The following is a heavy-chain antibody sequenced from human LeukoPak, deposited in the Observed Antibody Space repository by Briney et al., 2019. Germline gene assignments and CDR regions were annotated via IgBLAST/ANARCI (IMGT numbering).Heavy chain of an antibody. CDR2: ISPNSGNT. D-gene: IGHD3-10*01. V-gene: IGHV1-8*03. Sequence: GASVKVSCKASGYTFTSYDINWVRQAPGQGLEWMGWISPNSGNTGYAQDFQGRVTITGDTSISTAYMELSSLKSEDTAVYYCARSGTGDERIGVDYWGQGTLVTVSS. CDR1: GYTFTSYD. CDR3: ARSGTGDERIGVDY. J-gene: IGHJ4*02.